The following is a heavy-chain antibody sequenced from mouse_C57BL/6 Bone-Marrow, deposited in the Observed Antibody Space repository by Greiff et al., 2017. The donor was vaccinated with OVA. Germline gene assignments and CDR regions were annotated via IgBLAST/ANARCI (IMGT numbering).Heavy chain of an antibody. CDR2: ISNFAYSI. CDR1: GFTFSDYG. D-gene: IGHD2-3*01. J-gene: IGHJ3*01. CDR3: ARHRGYDGSPFAY. V-gene: IGHV5-15*01. Sequence: EVQVVEPGGGLVQPGGSLKLSCAASGFTFSDYGMAWVRQAPRQGPEWVAFISNFAYSIYYADTVTGRFTISRENATNTPYLELSSLRSEDTAVYYCARHRGYDGSPFAYWGQGTLVTVSA.